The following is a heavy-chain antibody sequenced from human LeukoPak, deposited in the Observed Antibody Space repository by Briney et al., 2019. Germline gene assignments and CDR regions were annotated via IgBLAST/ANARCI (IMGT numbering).Heavy chain of an antibody. V-gene: IGHV3-11*01. D-gene: IGHD3-9*01. CDR1: GFTFSDYY. Sequence: GGSLRLSCAASGFTFSDYYMSWISHAPGKGLEWVSYISSSGSTIYYADSVKGRFTISRDNAKNSLYLQMNSLRAEDTAVYYCARGYYDILTGYFPFDYWGQGTLVTVSS. CDR3: ARGYYDILTGYFPFDY. J-gene: IGHJ4*02. CDR2: ISSSGSTI.